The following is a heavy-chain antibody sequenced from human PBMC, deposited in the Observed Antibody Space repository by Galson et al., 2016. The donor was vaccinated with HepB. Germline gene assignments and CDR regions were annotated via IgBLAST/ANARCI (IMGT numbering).Heavy chain of an antibody. J-gene: IGHJ6*02. V-gene: IGHV3-48*02. CDR3: ARPIAAANYYYYYAKDV. CDR1: GFTFSNYN. CDR2: ITGTSSTI. Sequence: SLRLSCAPSGFTFSNYNMNWVRQAPGKGLEWVSYITGTSSTIYYADSVKGRFTISRDNAKNSLYLQMNRLRDEDTAVYYCARPIAAANYYYYYAKDVWGQGTTVTVSS. D-gene: IGHD6-13*01.